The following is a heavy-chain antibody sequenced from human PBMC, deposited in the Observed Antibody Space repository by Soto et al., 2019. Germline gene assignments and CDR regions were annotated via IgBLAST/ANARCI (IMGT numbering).Heavy chain of an antibody. CDR1: GFTFSSYS. D-gene: IGHD2-2*01. CDR2: ISSSSSYI. CDR3: ARAQYQLLQYYYGMDV. V-gene: IGHV3-21*01. Sequence: GGSLRLCCAASGFTFSSYSMNWVRRAPGKGLEWVSSISSSSSYIYYADSVKGRFTISRDNAKNSLYLQMNSLRAEDTAVYYCARAQYQLLQYYYGMDVWGQGTTVTVSS. J-gene: IGHJ6*02.